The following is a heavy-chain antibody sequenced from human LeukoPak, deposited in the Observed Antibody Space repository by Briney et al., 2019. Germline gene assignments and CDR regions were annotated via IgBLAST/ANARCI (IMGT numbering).Heavy chain of an antibody. J-gene: IGHJ5*02. V-gene: IGHV1-2*02. CDR1: GYTFSDYY. Sequence: ASVKVSCKASGYTFSDYYMHWVRQAPGQGPEWKGWINPNSAGTKYAQKFQGRVTMTWDTSISTAYMELSRLTSDDTAVYYCARHSKYANNWYDPWGQGTLVTVSA. CDR3: ARHSKYANNWYDP. D-gene: IGHD4-11*01. CDR2: INPNSAGT.